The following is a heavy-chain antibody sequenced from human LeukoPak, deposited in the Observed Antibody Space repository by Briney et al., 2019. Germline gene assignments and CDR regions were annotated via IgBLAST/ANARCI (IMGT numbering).Heavy chain of an antibody. V-gene: IGHV3-23*01. J-gene: IGHJ4*02. CDR1: GGSISSYY. D-gene: IGHD2-15*01. CDR2: ISGSVGST. CDR3: AKVAATLDY. Sequence: ETLSLTCTVSGGSISSYYWSWVRQAPGKGLEWVSGISGSVGSTYYADSVRGRFTISRDNSKNTLYLQMNSLRAEDTAVYYCAKVAATLDYWGQGTLVTVSS.